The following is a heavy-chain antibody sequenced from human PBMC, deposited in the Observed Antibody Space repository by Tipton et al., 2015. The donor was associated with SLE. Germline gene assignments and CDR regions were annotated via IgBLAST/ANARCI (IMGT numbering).Heavy chain of an antibody. V-gene: IGHV4-4*02. CDR3: ARLTPWGYDY. CDR2: ISHTGAT. CDR1: GGSLSTNDF. J-gene: IGHJ4*02. D-gene: IGHD7-27*01. Sequence: TLSLTCGISGGSLSTNDFWSWVRQLPGKGLEWIAEISHTGATSYNPSLKSRVTISVDTSKNQFSLSLISVTAADTAVYYCARLTPWGYDYWGPGMLVTVSS.